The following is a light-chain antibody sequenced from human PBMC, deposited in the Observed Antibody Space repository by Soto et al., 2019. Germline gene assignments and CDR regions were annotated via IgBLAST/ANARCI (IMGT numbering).Light chain of an antibody. V-gene: IGLV2-11*01. Sequence: QSALTQPRSVSGSPGQSVTISCTGTSSDVGGYNYVSWYQQHPGKAPKPIMYDVSKRPSGVPDRFSGSKSGNTASLTISRRQAEDEADYYCCSYAGSYTFYVFGTGTKLTVL. CDR3: CSYAGSYTFYV. J-gene: IGLJ1*01. CDR2: DVS. CDR1: SSDVGGYNY.